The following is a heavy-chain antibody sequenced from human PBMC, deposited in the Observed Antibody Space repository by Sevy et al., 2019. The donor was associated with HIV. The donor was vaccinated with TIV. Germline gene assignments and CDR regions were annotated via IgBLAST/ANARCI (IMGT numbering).Heavy chain of an antibody. D-gene: IGHD1-26*01. V-gene: IGHV4-31*03. J-gene: IGHJ6*02. CDR1: AASISRGGYY. Sequence: SETLSLTCTVSAASISRGGYYWSWIRQHPGKGLEWIGYIYYSGSTYYNPSLKSRVTISVDTSKNQFSLKLSSVTAADTAVYYCAREMGDVWGQGTTVTVSS. CDR3: AREMGDV. CDR2: IYYSGST.